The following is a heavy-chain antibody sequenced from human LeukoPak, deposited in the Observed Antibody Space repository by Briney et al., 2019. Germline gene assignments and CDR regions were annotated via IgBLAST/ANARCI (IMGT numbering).Heavy chain of an antibody. CDR1: GFTFSSYE. Sequence: GGSLRLSCAASGFTFSSYEMNWVRQAPGKGLEWVSYISSSGSTIYYADSVKGRFTISRDNAKNSLYLQMNSLRAEDTAVYYCARDFYDSSGYYYDYWGQGTLVTVSS. J-gene: IGHJ4*02. CDR3: ARDFYDSSGYYYDY. V-gene: IGHV3-48*03. D-gene: IGHD3-22*01. CDR2: ISSSGSTI.